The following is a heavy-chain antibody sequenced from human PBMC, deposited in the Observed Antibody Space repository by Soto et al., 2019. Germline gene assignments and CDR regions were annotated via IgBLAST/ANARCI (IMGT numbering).Heavy chain of an antibody. V-gene: IGHV1-69*13. CDR1: GGTFSSYA. D-gene: IGHD3-22*01. CDR3: ARTPGYYYDSSGYWGYFDY. J-gene: IGHJ4*02. Sequence: GASVKVSCKASGGTFSSYAISWVRQAPGQGLEWMGGIIPIFGTANYAQKFQGRVTITADESTSTAYMELSSLRSEDTAVYYCARTPGYYYDSSGYWGYFDYWGQGTLVTVS. CDR2: IIPIFGTA.